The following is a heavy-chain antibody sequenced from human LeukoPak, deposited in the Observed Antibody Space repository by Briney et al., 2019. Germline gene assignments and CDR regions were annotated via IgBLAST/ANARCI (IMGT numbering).Heavy chain of an antibody. V-gene: IGHV3-66*01. CDR3: ARGGDSSGYYYYYYMDV. CDR1: GFTVSSNY. D-gene: IGHD3-22*01. Sequence: GGSLRLSCAASGFTVSSNYMSWVRQAPGKGLEWVSVIYSGGSTYYADSVKGRFTISRDNSKNTLYLQMNSLRAEDTAVYYCARGGDSSGYYYYYYMDVWGKGTTVTISS. J-gene: IGHJ6*03. CDR2: IYSGGST.